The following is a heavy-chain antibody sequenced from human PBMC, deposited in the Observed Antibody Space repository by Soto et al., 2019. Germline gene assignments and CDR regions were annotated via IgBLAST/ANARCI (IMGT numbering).Heavy chain of an antibody. Sequence: QVQLVQSGAEVNKPGSSVKVSFKASGVTFGNSAISCVRQAPGQGLEWVGGIIPSFATGNSAPEFQGRLTITADKYTTTAYMELSSLRSEDTAVYYCARSYSGSGSYWFYDMYVWGQGTTVTVSS. J-gene: IGHJ6*02. CDR3: ARSYSGSGSYWFYDMYV. CDR2: IIPSFATG. D-gene: IGHD3-10*01. CDR1: GVTFGNSA. V-gene: IGHV1-69*06.